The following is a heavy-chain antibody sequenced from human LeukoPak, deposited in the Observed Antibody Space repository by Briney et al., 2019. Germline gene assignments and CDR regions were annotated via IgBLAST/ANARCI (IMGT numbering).Heavy chain of an antibody. CDR3: ARASDSSGYYISGSPNWFDP. V-gene: IGHV3-7*05. Sequence: PGGSLRLSCAASGFTFSSYWMSWVRQAPGKGLEWVATIKQDGSQKEYVDSVKGRFTISRGNAKNSLYLQMNSLRAEDTAVYYCARASDSSGYYISGSPNWFDPWGQGTLVTVSS. J-gene: IGHJ5*02. D-gene: IGHD3-22*01. CDR1: GFTFSSYW. CDR2: IKQDGSQK.